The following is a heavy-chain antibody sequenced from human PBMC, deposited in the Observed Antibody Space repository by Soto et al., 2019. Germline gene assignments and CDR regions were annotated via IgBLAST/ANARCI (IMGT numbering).Heavy chain of an antibody. V-gene: IGHV4-61*01. CDR3: ARDGHGMDV. CDR1: GGSVTTGSYN. J-gene: IGHJ6*02. Sequence: QVQLQESGPGLVRPSETLSLTCTVSGGSVTTGSYNWSWIRRPPGKGLEWIGNIFFTGITHYNPSLTNRVTMSVDTSKNPFSLTVTSVTAADTAVYYCARDGHGMDVWGQGNTVTGSS. CDR2: IFFTGIT.